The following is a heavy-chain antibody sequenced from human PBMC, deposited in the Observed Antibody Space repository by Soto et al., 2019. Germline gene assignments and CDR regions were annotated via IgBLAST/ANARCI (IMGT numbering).Heavy chain of an antibody. CDR1: GYTFTSYD. Sequence: QVQLVQSGAEVKKPGASVKVSCKASGYTFTSYDINWVRQATGHGLEWMGWMNPNSGNTGYAQKFQGRVTMTRNTSISTAYMELSSLRSEDTAVYYCARFLWFGTRDTDPNWFDPWGQGTLVTVSS. CDR2: MNPNSGNT. D-gene: IGHD3-10*01. CDR3: ARFLWFGTRDTDPNWFDP. V-gene: IGHV1-8*01. J-gene: IGHJ5*02.